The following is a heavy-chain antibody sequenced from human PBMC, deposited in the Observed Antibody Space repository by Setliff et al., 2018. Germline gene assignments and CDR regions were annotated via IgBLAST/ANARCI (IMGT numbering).Heavy chain of an antibody. CDR1: GFTFSSYA. D-gene: IGHD6-13*01. CDR2: ISGSGGST. V-gene: IGHV3-23*01. Sequence: GGSLRLSCAVFGFTFSSYAMSWVRQAPGKGLEWVSAISGSGGSTYYADSVKGRFTISRDNSKNTLYLQMNSLRAEDTAVYYCASLIAAAESDYWGQGTLVTVSS. J-gene: IGHJ4*02. CDR3: ASLIAAAESDY.